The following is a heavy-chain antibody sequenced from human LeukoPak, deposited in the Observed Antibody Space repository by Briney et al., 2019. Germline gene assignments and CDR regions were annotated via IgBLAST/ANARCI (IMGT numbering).Heavy chain of an antibody. CDR1: GGSISSGDYY. Sequence: SETLSLTCTVSGGSISSGDYYWNWIRQSPGKGLEWIGYIYYSESTYYNPSLKSRVTISVDTSKNQFSLKLSSVTAADTAVYYCARHHYGDYVGNFDYWGQGTLVTVSS. J-gene: IGHJ4*02. D-gene: IGHD4-17*01. CDR3: ARHHYGDYVGNFDY. CDR2: IYYSEST. V-gene: IGHV4-30-4*01.